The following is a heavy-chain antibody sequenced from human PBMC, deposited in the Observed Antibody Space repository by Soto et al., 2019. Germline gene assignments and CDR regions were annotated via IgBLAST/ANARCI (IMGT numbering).Heavy chain of an antibody. Sequence: VGSLRLSCAASGFTFSSCAMHWVRQAPGKGLEYVSAISSNGGSTYYADSVKGRFTISRDNSKNTLYLQMGSLRAEDMAVYYCARSPGEFWSGYYFDYWGQGTLVTVSS. CDR1: GFTFSSCA. V-gene: IGHV3-64*02. D-gene: IGHD3-3*01. CDR2: ISSNGGST. J-gene: IGHJ4*02. CDR3: ARSPGEFWSGYYFDY.